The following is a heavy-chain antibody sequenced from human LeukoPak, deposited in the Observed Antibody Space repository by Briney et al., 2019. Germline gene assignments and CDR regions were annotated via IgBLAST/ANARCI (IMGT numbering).Heavy chain of an antibody. V-gene: IGHV3-21*01. Sequence: GGSLRLSCSASGFTFSTYSMNWVRQAPGKGLEWVSSISSGGSYIYYADSVKGRFTISRDNAKNSLYLQMNSLRAEDTAVYYCAREVTPYYWGQGTLVTVSS. CDR2: ISSGGSYI. CDR3: AREVTPYY. J-gene: IGHJ4*02. CDR1: GFTFSTYS. D-gene: IGHD2-21*02.